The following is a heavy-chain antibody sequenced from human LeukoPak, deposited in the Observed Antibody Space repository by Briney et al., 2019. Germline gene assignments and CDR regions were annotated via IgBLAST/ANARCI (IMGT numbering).Heavy chain of an antibody. CDR3: ARSPDYYDSSGYYSDRDYYYGMDV. CDR1: GFTFSSYG. V-gene: IGHV3-33*01. Sequence: GALRLSCAASGFTFSSYGMHWVRQAPGKGLEWVAVIWYDGSNKYYAVSVKGRFTISRDNSKNTLNLQLISLRAEDTAVYYCARSPDYYDSSGYYSDRDYYYGMDVWGQGTTVTVSS. J-gene: IGHJ6*02. D-gene: IGHD3-22*01. CDR2: IWYDGSNK.